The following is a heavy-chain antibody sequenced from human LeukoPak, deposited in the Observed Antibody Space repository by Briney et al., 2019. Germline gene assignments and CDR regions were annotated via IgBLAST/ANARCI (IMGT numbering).Heavy chain of an antibody. V-gene: IGHV3-13*01. CDR2: IGIAGDT. J-gene: IGHJ4*02. CDR1: GFTFSSYA. D-gene: IGHD4/OR15-4a*01. Sequence: GGSLRLSCAASGFTFSSYAMSWVRQAPGKGLEWVSAIGIAGDTYYTDSVKGRFTISRENAKNSFYLQMNSLRVGDTAVYYCARGGTSTLIDYWGQGTLVTVSS. CDR3: ARGGTSTLIDY.